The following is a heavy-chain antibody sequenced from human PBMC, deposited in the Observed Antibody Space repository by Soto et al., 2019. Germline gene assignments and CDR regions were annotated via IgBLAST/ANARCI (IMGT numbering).Heavy chain of an antibody. Sequence: GGSMGLSCAASGLTFRSYWMQWVRQAPGKGLVWVSWINSDGSSTSYADSVKGRFTISRDNAKNTLYLQMNSPRAEDTAVYYCASGGSSLNFDSWGQGTLVTVSS. CDR3: ASGGSSLNFDS. J-gene: IGHJ4*02. CDR1: GLTFRSYW. D-gene: IGHD6-6*01. V-gene: IGHV3-74*01. CDR2: INSDGSST.